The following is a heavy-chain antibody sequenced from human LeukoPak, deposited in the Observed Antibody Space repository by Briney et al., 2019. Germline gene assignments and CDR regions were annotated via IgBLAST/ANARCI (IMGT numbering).Heavy chain of an antibody. CDR3: AKDRKIGYSSGWSEADY. D-gene: IGHD6-19*01. V-gene: IGHV3-23*01. J-gene: IGHJ4*02. Sequence: GGSLRLSCAASGFTFGDYAMSWFRQAPGKGLEWVSAISGSGGSTYYADSVKGRFTISRDNSKNTLYLQMNSLRAEDTAVYYCAKDRKIGYSSGWSEADYWGQGTLVTVSS. CDR1: GFTFGDYA. CDR2: ISGSGGST.